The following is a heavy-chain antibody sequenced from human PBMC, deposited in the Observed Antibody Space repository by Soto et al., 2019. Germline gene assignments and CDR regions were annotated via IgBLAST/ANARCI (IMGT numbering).Heavy chain of an antibody. D-gene: IGHD3-22*01. CDR3: ASTYYYDSSGLGDYYYYGMDV. V-gene: IGHV4-61*01. J-gene: IGHJ6*02. CDR1: GGSVNSGSYY. CDR2: IYYSGST. Sequence: SETLSLTCTVSGGSVNSGSYYWSWIRQPPGKGLEWIGYIYYSGSTNYNPSLKSRVTISVDTSKNQFSLKLSSVTAADTAVYYCASTYYYDSSGLGDYYYYGMDVWGQGTTVTVS.